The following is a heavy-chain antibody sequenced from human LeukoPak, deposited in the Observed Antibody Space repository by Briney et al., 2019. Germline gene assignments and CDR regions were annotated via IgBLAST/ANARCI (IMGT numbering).Heavy chain of an antibody. J-gene: IGHJ5*02. CDR3: ARGYWFDL. V-gene: IGHV4-59*08. Sequence: SETLSLTCSVSGASIRDYYWTWLRQSPGKGLEWIGYLHYSGSTSYNPSPKSRVTTSVDVSKNQFSLKLTSVTAEDTAIYYCARGYWFDLWGQGTRVTVSS. CDR1: GASIRDYY. CDR2: LHYSGST.